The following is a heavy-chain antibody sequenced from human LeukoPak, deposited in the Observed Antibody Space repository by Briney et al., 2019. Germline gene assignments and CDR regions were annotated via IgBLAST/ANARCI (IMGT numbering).Heavy chain of an antibody. CDR1: GFPFSSYE. J-gene: IGHJ3*01. Sequence: GGSLRLSCSASGFPFSSYEMNWVRQAPGKGLEWVSYISSSGSTTYYADSVKGRFTISRDNAKNSLYLQMSSLRAEDTAVYSCAHLLMTRGGAFDVGGEGTMVTVS. CDR3: AHLLMTRGGAFDV. D-gene: IGHD2-8*01. V-gene: IGHV3-48*03. CDR2: ISSSGSTT.